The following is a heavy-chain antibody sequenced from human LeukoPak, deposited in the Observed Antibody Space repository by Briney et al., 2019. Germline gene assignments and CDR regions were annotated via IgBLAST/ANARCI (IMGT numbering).Heavy chain of an antibody. CDR3: ASTGVGASSSDFDY. J-gene: IGHJ4*02. D-gene: IGHD1-26*01. CDR2: IHYSGST. Sequence: SETLSLTCTVSGGSISSYYWSWIRQPPGKGLEWIGYIHYSGSTNYNPSLKSRVTISVDTSKNQFSLKLSSVTAADAAVYYCASTGVGASSSDFDYWGQGTLVTVSS. V-gene: IGHV4-59*08. CDR1: GGSISSYY.